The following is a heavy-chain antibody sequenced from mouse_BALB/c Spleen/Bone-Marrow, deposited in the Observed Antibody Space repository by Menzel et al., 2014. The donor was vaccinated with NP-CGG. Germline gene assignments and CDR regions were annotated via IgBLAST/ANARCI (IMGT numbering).Heavy chain of an antibody. Sequence: VQLQQSGAELVRPGSSVKISRKASGYAFSAYWMIWVKQRPGQGLEWIGQIYPGDGDTNYNGKFKGKATLTADKSSSTAYMQLSSLTSEDSAVYFCARSGYGSNYDYWGQGTTLTVSS. CDR2: IYPGDGDT. CDR1: GYAFSAYW. J-gene: IGHJ2*01. D-gene: IGHD1-1*01. CDR3: ARSGYGSNYDY. V-gene: IGHV1-80*01.